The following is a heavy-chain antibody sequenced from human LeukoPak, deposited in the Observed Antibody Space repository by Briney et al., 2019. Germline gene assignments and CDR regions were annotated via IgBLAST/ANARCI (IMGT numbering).Heavy chain of an antibody. Sequence: SETLSLTCSVSGGSITSDYWSWLRQPPGKGLELLGYIYFSGSTNYNPSLNSRVTISLGTSKNQFSLKLTSVTAADTAVYFCARLSTTWNASDVWGQGTMVSVSS. V-gene: IGHV4-59*08. CDR2: IYFSGST. CDR1: GGSITSDY. CDR3: ARLSTTWNASDV. J-gene: IGHJ3*01. D-gene: IGHD1-1*01.